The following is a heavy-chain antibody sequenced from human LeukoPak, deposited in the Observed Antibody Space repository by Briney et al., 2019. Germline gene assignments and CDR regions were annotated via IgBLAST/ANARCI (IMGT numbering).Heavy chain of an antibody. D-gene: IGHD3-9*01. J-gene: IGHJ3*02. Sequence: SETLSLTCTVSGGSISSYYWSWIRQPPGKGLEWIGYIYYSESTNYNPSLKSRVTISVDTSKNQFSLKLSSVTAADTAVYYCARGLETYRPYDTLTGYIFDIWGQGTMVTVSS. V-gene: IGHV4-59*01. CDR1: GGSISSYY. CDR3: ARGLETYRPYDTLTGYIFDI. CDR2: IYYSEST.